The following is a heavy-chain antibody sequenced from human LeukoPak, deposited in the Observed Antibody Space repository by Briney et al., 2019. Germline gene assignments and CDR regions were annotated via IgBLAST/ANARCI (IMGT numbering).Heavy chain of an antibody. CDR2: IYNSEST. Sequence: SETLSLTCTVSGYSISSGYYWSWIRQPAGKGLEWIGRIYNSESTDYNPSLKSRVTMSVDTSKNQFSLKLSSVTAADTALYYCTREGYYGSGSYTDDAFDIWGQGTMLTVSS. CDR3: TREGYYGSGSYTDDAFDI. V-gene: IGHV4-4*07. J-gene: IGHJ3*02. CDR1: GYSISSGYY. D-gene: IGHD3-10*01.